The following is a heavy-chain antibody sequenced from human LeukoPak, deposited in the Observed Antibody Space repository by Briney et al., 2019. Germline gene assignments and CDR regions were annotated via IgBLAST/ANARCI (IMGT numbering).Heavy chain of an antibody. J-gene: IGHJ3*02. CDR3: ARPSTVNAFDI. CDR2: IYPGDSDT. CDR1: GYSFTTYS. Sequence: GESLKISCKGSGYSFTTYSIGWVRQKPGKGLEWMGIIYPGDSDTRYSPSFQGQVTISADKSISTAYLQWSSLKASGTAMYYCARPSTVNAFDIWGQGTMVTVSS. V-gene: IGHV5-51*01. D-gene: IGHD5/OR15-5a*01.